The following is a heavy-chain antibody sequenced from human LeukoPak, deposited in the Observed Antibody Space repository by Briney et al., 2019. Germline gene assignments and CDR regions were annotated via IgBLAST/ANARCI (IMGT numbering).Heavy chain of an antibody. V-gene: IGHV4-34*01. Sequence: SETLSLTCAVSGGSFSGYYWTWIRQPPGKGLEWIGEINHSGSANYNPSLKSRVTISLDTSKNQFSLKLSSVTAADTAVYYCARARYYGSGSYYKYYYYGMDVWGQGTTVTVSS. D-gene: IGHD3-10*01. CDR3: ARARYYGSGSYYKYYYYGMDV. J-gene: IGHJ6*02. CDR2: INHSGSA. CDR1: GGSFSGYY.